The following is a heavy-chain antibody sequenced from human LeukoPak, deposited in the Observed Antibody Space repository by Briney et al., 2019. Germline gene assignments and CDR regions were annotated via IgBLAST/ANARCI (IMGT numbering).Heavy chain of an antibody. CDR3: AKVERIYDSSGYFFAY. Sequence: GGSLRLSCAASGFTFSSYAMSWVRQARGKGLEWVSAISGSGGSTYYADSVKGRFTISRDNSKNTLYLQMNSLRAEDTAVYYCAKVERIYDSSGYFFAYWGQGSLVTVSS. D-gene: IGHD3-22*01. V-gene: IGHV3-23*01. CDR1: GFTFSSYA. J-gene: IGHJ4*02. CDR2: ISGSGGST.